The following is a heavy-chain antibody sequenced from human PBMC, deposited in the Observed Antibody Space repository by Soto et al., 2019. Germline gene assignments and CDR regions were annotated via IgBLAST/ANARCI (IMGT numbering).Heavy chain of an antibody. J-gene: IGHJ4*02. V-gene: IGHV4-4*02. Sequence: ASETLSLTCDVSGGSITNSVLWTWVRQFPGRALEWIGEIAHDGHTNYNPSLSGRVTMSVDLSNSQFSLNVASVNAADTAVYFCAGGRDYNYWGQGTLVTVSS. CDR3: AGGRDYNY. CDR2: IAHDGHT. CDR1: GGSITNSVL. D-gene: IGHD4-4*01.